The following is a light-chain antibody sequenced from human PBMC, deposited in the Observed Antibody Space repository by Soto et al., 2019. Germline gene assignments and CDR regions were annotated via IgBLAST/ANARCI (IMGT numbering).Light chain of an antibody. J-gene: IGLJ3*02. CDR2: GVS. CDR3: TSYTSSSTLRV. CDR1: SSDVGSYNY. V-gene: IGLV2-14*01. Sequence: QSALTQPASMSGSPGQSITISCTGTSSDVGSYNYVSWYQQHPGKAPKLIIYGVSNRPSGVSNRFSGSKSGNTASLTISGLQAEDEADYYCTSYTSSSTLRVFGGGTKLTVL.